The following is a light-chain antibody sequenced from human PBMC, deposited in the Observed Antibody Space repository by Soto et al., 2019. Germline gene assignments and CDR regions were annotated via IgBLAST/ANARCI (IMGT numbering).Light chain of an antibody. CDR1: QSVSSSY. CDR3: LHYYNSWT. Sequence: EKELKKSLGGHRLEPVEGATVADRASQSVSSSYLAWYQQNPGQAPRLLIYGASSRATGIPDRFSGSGSGTNYTLTYSRREPSDYAGYSCLHYYNSWTSGQGTKVDIK. J-gene: IGKJ1*01. CDR2: GAS. V-gene: IGKV3-20*01.